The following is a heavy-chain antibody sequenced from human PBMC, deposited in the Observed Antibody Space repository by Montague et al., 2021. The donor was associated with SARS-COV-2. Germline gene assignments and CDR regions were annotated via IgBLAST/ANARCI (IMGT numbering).Heavy chain of an antibody. Sequence: SETLSLTCAVSGGSIMAPDCWSWVRQPPGKGLEWIGEIYEWGTTNHNPSLKSRVTMSVNKSKNQFSLKLNSVTAADTALYYCMRAGGRVNRPPVWGQGVLVTVSS. D-gene: IGHD4-23*01. J-gene: IGHJ4*02. CDR1: GGSIMAPDC. CDR2: IYEWGTT. V-gene: IGHV4-4*02. CDR3: MRAGGRVNRPPV.